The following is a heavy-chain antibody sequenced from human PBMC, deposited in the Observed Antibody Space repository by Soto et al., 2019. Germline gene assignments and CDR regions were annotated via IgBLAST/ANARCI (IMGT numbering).Heavy chain of an antibody. J-gene: IGHJ6*02. CDR2: LSWNSGSV. D-gene: IGHD2-8*02. V-gene: IGHV3-9*01. CDR1: GFTFDDYA. Sequence: EVQLVESGGGLVQPGRSLRLSCAASGFTFDDYAMHWVRQAPGRGLEWVSGLSWNSGSVGYADSVKGRFTISRDNAKNSLYLQMHSLRAEDRALYYCVKDRSVYCTGARCERREYFYYYGMDVWGQGTTVTVSS. CDR3: VKDRSVYCTGARCERREYFYYYGMDV.